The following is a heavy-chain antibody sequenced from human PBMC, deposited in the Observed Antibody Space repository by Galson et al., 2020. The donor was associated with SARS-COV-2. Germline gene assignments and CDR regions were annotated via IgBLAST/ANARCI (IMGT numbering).Heavy chain of an antibody. Sequence: ASVKVSCKASGYTFTSYDISWVRQAPGQGLEWMGWINTYNGYTNYAQKLQDRVTMTTDTSTSTAYMELGSLRSDDPAVYYCARMGHPSSYNHYYGMDVWGQGTTVTVSS. CDR2: INTYNGYT. CDR3: ARMGHPSSYNHYYGMDV. CDR1: GYTFTSYD. J-gene: IGHJ6*02. D-gene: IGHD3-10*01. V-gene: IGHV1-18*01.